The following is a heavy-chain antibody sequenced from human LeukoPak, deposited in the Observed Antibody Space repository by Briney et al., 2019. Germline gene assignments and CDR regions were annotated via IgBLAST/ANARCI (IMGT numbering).Heavy chain of an antibody. CDR2: IKSKTDGGTT. D-gene: IGHD2-21*02. Sequence: GGSLRLSCAASGFTFSNAWMSWVRQAPGKGLEWVGRIKSKTDGGTTDYAAPVKGRSTISRDDSKNTLYLQMNSLKTEDTAVYYCTTDGSPYCGGDCYYDYWGQGTLVTVSS. CDR3: TTDGSPYCGGDCYYDY. V-gene: IGHV3-15*01. J-gene: IGHJ4*02. CDR1: GFTFSNAW.